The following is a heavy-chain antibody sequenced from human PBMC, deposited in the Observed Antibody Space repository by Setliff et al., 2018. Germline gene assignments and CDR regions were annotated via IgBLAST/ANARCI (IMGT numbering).Heavy chain of an antibody. Sequence: ASVQVSCKVSGSTLTELTMYWVRQAPGKGLEWMGSFNPEDDEIIYAQKFLGRVTMTEDTSTDTAYMELSSLRSEDTAVYYCATKDYDTSGYYRPFGFWGQGTLVTVSS. CDR2: FNPEDDEI. D-gene: IGHD3-22*01. CDR1: GSTLTELT. CDR3: ATKDYDTSGYYRPFGF. J-gene: IGHJ4*01. V-gene: IGHV1-24*01.